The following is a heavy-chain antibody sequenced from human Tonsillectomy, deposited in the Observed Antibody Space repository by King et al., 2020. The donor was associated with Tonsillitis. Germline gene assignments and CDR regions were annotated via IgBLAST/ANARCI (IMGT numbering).Heavy chain of an antibody. Sequence: QLVQSGAEVKKPGESLKISCKGSGYSFTNYWIGWVRQMPGKGLEWMGIIYPGDSDTRYSPSFQGQVTISADKSIRTAYLQWSSLKASDTASYYCARIWKDGVQAFDLWGQGTMVTVSS. CDR1: GYSFTNYW. CDR2: IYPGDSDT. D-gene: IGHD1-1*01. V-gene: IGHV5-51*01. CDR3: ARIWKDGVQAFDL. J-gene: IGHJ3*01.